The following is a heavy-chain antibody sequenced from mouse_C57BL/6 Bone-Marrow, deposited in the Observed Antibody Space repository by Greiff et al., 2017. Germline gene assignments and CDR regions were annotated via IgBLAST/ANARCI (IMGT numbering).Heavy chain of an antibody. J-gene: IGHJ4*01. CDR1: GYTFTSYW. D-gene: IGHD1-1*01. V-gene: IGHV1-52*01. Sequence: VKLQQPGAELVRPGSSVKLSCKASGYTFTSYWMHWVKQRPIQGLEWIGNIDPSDSETHYNQKFKDKATLTVDKSSSTAYMQLSSLTSEDSAVYYCARRYYGSRDAMDYWGQGTSVTVSS. CDR2: IDPSDSET. CDR3: ARRYYGSRDAMDY.